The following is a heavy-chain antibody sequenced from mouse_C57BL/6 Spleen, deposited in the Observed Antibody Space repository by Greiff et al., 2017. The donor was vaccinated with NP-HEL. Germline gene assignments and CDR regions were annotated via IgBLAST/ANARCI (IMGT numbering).Heavy chain of an antibody. J-gene: IGHJ3*01. V-gene: IGHV14-4*01. CDR3: TTGQLREWGFAY. Sequence: VQLQQSGAELVRPGASVKLSCTASGFNIEDDYMHWVKQRPEQGLEWIGWIDPENGDTEYASKFQGKATITADTSSNTAYLQLSSLTSEDTAVYYCTTGQLREWGFAYWGQGTLVTVSA. D-gene: IGHD3-2*02. CDR2: IDPENGDT. CDR1: GFNIEDDY.